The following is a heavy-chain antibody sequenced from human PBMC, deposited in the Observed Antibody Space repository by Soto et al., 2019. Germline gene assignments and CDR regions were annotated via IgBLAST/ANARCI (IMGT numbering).Heavy chain of an antibody. D-gene: IGHD6-19*01. Sequence: PGGSLRLSCAASGFTFSSYAMSWVRQAPGKGLEWVSSFSGTGGSTYYADSVKGRFTISRDNSKNTLYLQMNSLRAEDTAVYYCAKAPYSGGWSYFFDYWGQGTLVTVSS. CDR1: GFTFSSYA. J-gene: IGHJ4*02. CDR3: AKAPYSGGWSYFFDY. CDR2: FSGTGGST. V-gene: IGHV3-23*01.